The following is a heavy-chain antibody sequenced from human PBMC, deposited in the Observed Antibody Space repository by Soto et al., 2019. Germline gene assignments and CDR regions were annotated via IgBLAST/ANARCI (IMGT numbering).Heavy chain of an antibody. V-gene: IGHV4-39*01. CDR3: ARLPASKTGYYFDF. J-gene: IGHJ4*02. CDR1: GDSITGSTYY. Sequence: PSETLSLTCTVSGDSITGSTYYWAWIRQSPGKGPEWIGSIYYDGSTYYNPSLKSRVTIFADMSKNQFSLNLNSVTAADTAVYYCARLPASKTGYYFDFWGQGTLVTVSS. CDR2: IYYDGST.